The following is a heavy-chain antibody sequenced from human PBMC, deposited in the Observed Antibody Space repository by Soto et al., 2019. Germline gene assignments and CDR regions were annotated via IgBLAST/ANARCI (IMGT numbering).Heavy chain of an antibody. CDR2: ISGSGGST. CDR3: ARAAAYYYDSSGYYYFDY. V-gene: IGHV3-23*01. D-gene: IGHD3-22*01. CDR1: GFTFSSYA. Sequence: GGSLRLSCAASGFTFSSYAMSWVRQAPGKGLEWVSAISGSGGSTYYADSVKGRFTISRDNSKNTLSLQMNSLRAEDTAVYYCARAAAYYYDSSGYYYFDYWGQGTLLTVSS. J-gene: IGHJ4*02.